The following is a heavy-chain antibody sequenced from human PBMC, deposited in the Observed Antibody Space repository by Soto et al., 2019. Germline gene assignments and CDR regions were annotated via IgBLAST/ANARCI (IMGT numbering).Heavy chain of an antibody. CDR1: GGTFSSYA. J-gene: IGHJ6*02. CDR2: IIPIFGTA. Sequence: QVQLVQSGAEVKKPGSSVKVSCKASGGTFSSYAISWVRQAPGQGLEWMGGIIPIFGTANYAQKFQGRVKITADESTSTAYMELSSLRSEDTAVYYCARDLGGIVGAHYYYYGMDVWGQGTTVTVSS. D-gene: IGHD1-26*01. V-gene: IGHV1-69*01. CDR3: ARDLGGIVGAHYYYYGMDV.